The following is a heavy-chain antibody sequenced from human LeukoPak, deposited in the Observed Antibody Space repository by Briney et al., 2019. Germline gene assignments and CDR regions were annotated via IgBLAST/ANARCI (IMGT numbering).Heavy chain of an antibody. CDR3: ARGKWDSTENWFDP. Sequence: PSETLSLTCTVSGDSLRKSTFYWVWIRQPPGKGLEWIGSIYYSGGADYNPSLQSRVTISVDTSKNQFSLKLSSVTAADTAVYYCARGKWDSTENWFDPWGQGTLVTVSS. D-gene: IGHD1-26*01. J-gene: IGHJ5*02. V-gene: IGHV4-39*07. CDR1: GDSLRKSTFY. CDR2: IYYSGGA.